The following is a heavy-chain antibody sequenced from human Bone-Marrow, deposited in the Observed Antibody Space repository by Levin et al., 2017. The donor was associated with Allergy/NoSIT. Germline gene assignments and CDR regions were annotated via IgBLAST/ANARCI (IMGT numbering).Heavy chain of an antibody. CDR3: ARDDYGDYWFDA. V-gene: IGHV4-59*01. CDR2: IYYSGST. Sequence: SETLSLTCTVSGGSISTYYWSWIRQPPGKGLEWIGNIYYSGSTNYNPSLKSRVTISVDTSKTHFSLKLSSVTAADTAVYFCARDDYGDYWFDAWGQGTLVTVSS. CDR1: GGSISTYY. J-gene: IGHJ5*02. D-gene: IGHD4-17*01.